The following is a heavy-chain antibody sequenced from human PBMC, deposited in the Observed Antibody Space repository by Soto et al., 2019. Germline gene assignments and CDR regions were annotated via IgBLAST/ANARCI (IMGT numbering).Heavy chain of an antibody. Sequence: GGSLGLSCAASGFTFSSYAMSWVRQAPGKGLEWVSAISGSGGSTYYADSVKGRFTISRDNSKNTLYLQMNSLRAEDTAVYYCAKVITQDDILTGYPYYFDYWGQGTLVTVSS. CDR3: AKVITQDDILTGYPYYFDY. D-gene: IGHD3-9*01. J-gene: IGHJ4*02. V-gene: IGHV3-23*01. CDR1: GFTFSSYA. CDR2: ISGSGGST.